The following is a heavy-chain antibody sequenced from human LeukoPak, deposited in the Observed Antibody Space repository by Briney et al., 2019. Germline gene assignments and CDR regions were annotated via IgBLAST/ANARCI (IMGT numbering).Heavy chain of an antibody. J-gene: IGHJ4*02. V-gene: IGHV3-7*01. CDR2: IKQDGSEK. CDR3: ARGDYGDDFDY. Sequence: GGSPRLSCAASGFTFSSYWMSWVRQAPGKGLEWVANIKQDGSEKYYVDSVKGRFTISRDNAKNSLYLQMNSLRAEDTAVYYCARGDYGDDFDYWGQGTLVTVSS. CDR1: GFTFSSYW. D-gene: IGHD4-17*01.